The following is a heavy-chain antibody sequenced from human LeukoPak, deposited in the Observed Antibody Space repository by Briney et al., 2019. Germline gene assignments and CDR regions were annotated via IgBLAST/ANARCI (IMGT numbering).Heavy chain of an antibody. CDR1: GGSISSGDYY. J-gene: IGHJ4*02. CDR3: ARETRYDILTGYFIYYFDY. D-gene: IGHD3-9*01. V-gene: IGHV4-30-4*01. Sequence: PSETLSLTCTVSGGSISSGDYYGSWIRQPPGKGLEWIGYIYYSGSTYYNPSLKSRVTISVDTSKNQFSLKLSSVTAADTAVYYCARETRYDILTGYFIYYFDYWGQGTLVTVSS. CDR2: IYYSGST.